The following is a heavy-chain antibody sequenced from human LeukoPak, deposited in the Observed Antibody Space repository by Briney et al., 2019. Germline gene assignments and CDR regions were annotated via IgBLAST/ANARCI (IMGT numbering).Heavy chain of an antibody. J-gene: IGHJ4*02. CDR2: IYDSGST. CDR1: GDSINYYD. Sequence: SETLSLTCTVSGDSINYYDWNWIRQPPGKGWKWLGFIYDSGSTKYNPSLKSRVTISVDTSKNHFSLKLTSVTAADTAVYYCARTLLVPAESIDYWGQGTLVTVPS. V-gene: IGHV4-59*01. CDR3: ARTLLVPAESIDY. D-gene: IGHD2-2*01.